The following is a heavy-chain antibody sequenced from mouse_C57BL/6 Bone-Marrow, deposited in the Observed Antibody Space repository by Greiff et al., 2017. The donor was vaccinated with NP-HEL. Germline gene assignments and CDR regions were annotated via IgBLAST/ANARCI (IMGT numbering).Heavy chain of an antibody. CDR2: INPSTGGT. D-gene: IGHD4-1*01. Sequence: VQLQQSGPELVKPGASVKISCKASGYSFTGYYMNWVKQSPEKSLEWIGEINPSTGGTTYNQKFKAKATLTVDKSSSTAYMQLKSLTSEDSAVYNCARSVTGTDYWGQGTTLTVSS. J-gene: IGHJ2*01. CDR1: GYSFTGYY. V-gene: IGHV1-42*01. CDR3: ARSVTGTDY.